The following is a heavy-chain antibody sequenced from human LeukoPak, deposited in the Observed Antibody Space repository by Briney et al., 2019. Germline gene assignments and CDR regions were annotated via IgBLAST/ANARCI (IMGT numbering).Heavy chain of an antibody. CDR2: ISSSSSTI. CDR1: GFTFSSYS. CDR3: ARIGYYYGSGSYLGAGY. D-gene: IGHD3-10*01. Sequence: GGSLRLSCAASGFTFSSYSMNWVRQAPGKGLEGVSYISSSSSTIYYADSVKGRFTISRDNAKNSLYLQMNSLRAEDTAVYYCARIGYYYGSGSYLGAGYWGQGTLVTVSS. V-gene: IGHV3-48*04. J-gene: IGHJ4*02.